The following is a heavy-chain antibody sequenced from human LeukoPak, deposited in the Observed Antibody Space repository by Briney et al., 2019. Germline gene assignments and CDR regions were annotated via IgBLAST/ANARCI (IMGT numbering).Heavy chain of an antibody. CDR3: ARDRSESDY. Sequence: ASVKVSCKASVYTFTSYGINWVRRAPGQGLEWMGWISAYNCNTNYAQKLHGRVTMTTDTSTNTAYMELRSLRSDDTAVYYCARDRSESDYWGQGTLVTVSS. CDR2: ISAYNCNT. J-gene: IGHJ4*02. V-gene: IGHV1-18*01. CDR1: VYTFTSYG.